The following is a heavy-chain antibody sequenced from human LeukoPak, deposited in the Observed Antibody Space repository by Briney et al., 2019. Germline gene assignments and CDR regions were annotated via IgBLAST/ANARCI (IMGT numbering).Heavy chain of an antibody. CDR1: GDSFSDYP. V-gene: IGHV4-4*07. J-gene: IGHJ4*02. D-gene: IGHD4-11*01. Sequence: SDTLSLTCTVSGDSFSDYPWSWIRQPAGKGLEWVGRIYSNGNTNYNPSLKSRVTVSVDTSKNQLSLTLTSVTAADTAVYYCASYSNYYFEYWGQGTLVTVSS. CDR2: IYSNGNT. CDR3: ASYSNYYFEY.